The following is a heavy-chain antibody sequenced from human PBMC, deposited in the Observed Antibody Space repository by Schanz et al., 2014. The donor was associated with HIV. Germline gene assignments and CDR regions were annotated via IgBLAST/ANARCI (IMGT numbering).Heavy chain of an antibody. Sequence: QVQLMESGGGVVQPGRSLRLSCAASGFTFSSYGMHWVRQAPGKGLEWVATISYDGGNKYYADSVKGRFTISRDTSKKKLYLQMNSLRAEDTAVYYCAKGSSLWSFYYDMDVWGQGTTVTVSS. J-gene: IGHJ6*02. V-gene: IGHV3-30*18. CDR2: ISYDGGNK. D-gene: IGHD3-10*01. CDR1: GFTFSSYG. CDR3: AKGSSLWSFYYDMDV.